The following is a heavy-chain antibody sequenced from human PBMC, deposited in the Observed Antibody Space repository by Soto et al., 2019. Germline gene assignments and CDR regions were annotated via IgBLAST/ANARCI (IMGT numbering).Heavy chain of an antibody. Sequence: QVQLQESGPGLVKPSQTLSLTCTVSGGSISSGDYYWSWIRQPPGKGLEWIGYIYYSGSTYYNPSLKSRVTISVDTSKNQSSLKLSSVTAADTAVYYCARDGFSVSGSYYTAADYYYGMDVWGQGTTVTVSS. J-gene: IGHJ6*02. D-gene: IGHD3-10*01. CDR3: ARDGFSVSGSYYTAADYYYGMDV. CDR2: IYYSGST. CDR1: GGSISSGDYY. V-gene: IGHV4-30-4*01.